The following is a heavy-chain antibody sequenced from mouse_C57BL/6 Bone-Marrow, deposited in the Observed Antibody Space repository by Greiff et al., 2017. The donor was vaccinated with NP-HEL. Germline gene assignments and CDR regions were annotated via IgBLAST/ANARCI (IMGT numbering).Heavy chain of an antibody. V-gene: IGHV3-6*01. J-gene: IGHJ4*01. CDR3: ARDYYGCRYY. Sequence: VQLKESGPGLVKPSQSLSLTCSVTGYSITSCYYWNWIRQFPGNKLEWMGYISYDGSNNYNPTLKNRISITLDTSKNQFFLKLDSVTTEGTATDYCARDYYGCRYYWGQGTSVTVSA. CDR2: ISYDGSN. D-gene: IGHD1-1*01. CDR1: GYSITSCYY.